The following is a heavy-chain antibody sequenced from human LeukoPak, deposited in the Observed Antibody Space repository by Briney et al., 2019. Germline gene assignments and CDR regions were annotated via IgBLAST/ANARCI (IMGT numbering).Heavy chain of an antibody. J-gene: IGHJ6*02. V-gene: IGHV1-69*13. Sequence: GASVKVSCKASGYTFTSYGISWVRQAPGQGLEWMGGIIPIFGTANYAQKFQGRVTITADESTSTAYMELSSLRSEDTAVYYCAPGRYSYATNDKKYYYYYGMDVWGQGTTVTVSS. CDR1: GYTFTSYG. CDR3: APGRYSYATNDKKYYYYYGMDV. CDR2: IIPIFGTA. D-gene: IGHD5-18*01.